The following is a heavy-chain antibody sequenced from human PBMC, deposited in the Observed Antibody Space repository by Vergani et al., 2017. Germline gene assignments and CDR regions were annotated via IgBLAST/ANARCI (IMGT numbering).Heavy chain of an antibody. CDR2: IYYSGNT. Sequence: QVQLQESGPGLVKPSETLSLTCTVSGGSISSYYWSWIRQPAGKGLEWIGRIYYSGNTNYNPSLKSRVTISVDTSKNQFSLKVRSITAADTAVYYCARGDSGYDFPIDAFDIWGQGTMVIVSS. J-gene: IGHJ3*02. CDR1: GGSISSYY. CDR3: ARGDSGYDFPIDAFDI. D-gene: IGHD5-12*01. V-gene: IGHV4-4*07.